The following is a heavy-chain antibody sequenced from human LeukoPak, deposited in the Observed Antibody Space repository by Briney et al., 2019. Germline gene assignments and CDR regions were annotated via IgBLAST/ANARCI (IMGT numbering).Heavy chain of an antibody. D-gene: IGHD3-9*01. CDR1: GFTFSNYA. V-gene: IGHV3-23*01. Sequence: GGSLRVPCAASGFTFSNYAMSWVRQAPEKGLEWVSAICGSGGSTYYADSVKGRFTISRDNAKNSLYLQMNSLRAEETAVYYCARDIYDILTGYLVCGMDVWGQGTTVTVSS. J-gene: IGHJ6*02. CDR3: ARDIYDILTGYLVCGMDV. CDR2: ICGSGGST.